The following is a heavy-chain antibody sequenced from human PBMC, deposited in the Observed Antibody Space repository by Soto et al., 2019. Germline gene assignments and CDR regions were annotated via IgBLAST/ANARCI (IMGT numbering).Heavy chain of an antibody. V-gene: IGHV4-30-2*03. CDR1: GDSISIGGYS. CDR3: ARSDYISPDYFDY. Sequence: PSETLSLTCDVSGDSISIGGYSWNWLRQPPGKGLEWIGYIYYSGSTYYNPSLKSRVTISVDTSKNHFSLKLSSVTAADTAVYYCARSDYISPDYFDYWGQGTLVTVSS. D-gene: IGHD3-16*01. J-gene: IGHJ4*02. CDR2: IYYSGST.